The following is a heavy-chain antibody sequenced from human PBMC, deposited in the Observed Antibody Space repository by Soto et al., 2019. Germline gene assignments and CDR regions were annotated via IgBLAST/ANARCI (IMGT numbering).Heavy chain of an antibody. CDR2: ISQNSGTI. Sequence: PGGSLRLSCAASGFTFGSYSMNWVRQAPGKGLEWISYISQNSGTITYADSVQGRLTISRDNAKNSLSLQMNSLRDEDTAVYYCARDRDYAFDYWGQGILVTVSS. J-gene: IGHJ4*02. V-gene: IGHV3-48*02. D-gene: IGHD4-17*01. CDR1: GFTFGSYS. CDR3: ARDRDYAFDY.